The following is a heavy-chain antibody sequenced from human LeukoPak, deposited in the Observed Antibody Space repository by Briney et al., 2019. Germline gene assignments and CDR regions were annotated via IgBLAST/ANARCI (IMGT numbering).Heavy chain of an antibody. J-gene: IGHJ3*02. V-gene: IGHV2-70*11. CDR1: GFSLTTRGRC. Sequence: SGPTQVNPTQTLTLTCTFPGFSLTTRGRCVSWIPQPPGKALELLARIDWNDDKYYSTSLKTRLTISKDTSKNQVVLTMTNMDPVDTATYYCARGRHARDIWGQGTMVTVSS. CDR3: ARGRHARDI. CDR2: IDWNDDK.